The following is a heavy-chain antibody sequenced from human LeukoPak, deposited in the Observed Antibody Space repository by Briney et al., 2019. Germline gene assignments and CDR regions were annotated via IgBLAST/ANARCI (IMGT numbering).Heavy chain of an antibody. CDR3: AKVRYYYDSSGRNAFDI. D-gene: IGHD3-22*01. V-gene: IGHV3-30*04. J-gene: IGHJ3*02. CDR2: ISYDGSNK. CDR1: GFSYSGYA. Sequence: GRSLRLFCGASGFSYSGYAMHWVRQAPGKGLEWVAVISYDGSNKYYADSVKGRFTISRDNSKNTLYLQMNSLRAEDTAVYYCAKVRYYYDSSGRNAFDIWGQGTMVTVSS.